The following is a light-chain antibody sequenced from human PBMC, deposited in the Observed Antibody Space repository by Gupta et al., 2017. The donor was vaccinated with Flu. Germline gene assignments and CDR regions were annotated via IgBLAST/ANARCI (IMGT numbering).Light chain of an antibody. CDR1: SSDVVIYNY. CDR2: EGS. V-gene: IGLV2-14*01. J-gene: IGLJ3*02. CDR3: SSYASIGKWV. Sequence: TSSDVVIYNYVTWHQLHPGKAPKLMIYEGSNRPSGVSNRFAGAKSGNTASLTISGLQAEDEGDYYGSSYASIGKWVFGGGTKLTVL.